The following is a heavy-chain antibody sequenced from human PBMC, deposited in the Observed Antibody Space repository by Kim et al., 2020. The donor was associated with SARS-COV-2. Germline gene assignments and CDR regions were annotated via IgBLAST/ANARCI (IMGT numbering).Heavy chain of an antibody. D-gene: IGHD2-15*01. CDR3: ARVRRGSFVNFFDY. J-gene: IGHJ4*02. V-gene: IGHV4-31*03. CDR2: IYYSGST. CDR1: GGSISSGGYY. Sequence: SETLSLTCTVSGGSISSGGYYWSWIRQHPGKGLEWIGYIYYSGSTYYNPSLKSRVTISVDTSKNQFSLKLSSVTAADTAVYYCARVRRGSFVNFFDYWGQGTLVTVSS.